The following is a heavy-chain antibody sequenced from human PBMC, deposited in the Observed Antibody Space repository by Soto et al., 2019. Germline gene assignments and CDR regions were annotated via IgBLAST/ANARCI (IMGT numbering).Heavy chain of an antibody. CDR2: FDPEDGET. D-gene: IGHD3-3*02. CDR1: GYTLTELS. V-gene: IGHV1-24*01. J-gene: IGHJ4*02. CDR3: ATASHFWSGYQLDY. Sequence: ASVKVSCKVSGYTLTELSMHWVRQAPGKGLEWMGGFDPEDGETIYAQKFQGRVTMTEDTSTDTAYMELSSLRSEDTAVYYCATASHFWSGYQLDYWGQGTLVTVSS.